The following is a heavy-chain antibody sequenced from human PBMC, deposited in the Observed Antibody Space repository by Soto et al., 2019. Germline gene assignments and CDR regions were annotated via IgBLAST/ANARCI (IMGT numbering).Heavy chain of an antibody. Sequence: GGSLRISCAASGFAFSSYGMSWVRQAPGKGLEWVSAISGSGGSTYYADSVKGRFTISRDNSKNTLYLQTNSLRAEDTAVYYCAKAPSWFDPWGQGTLVTVSS. J-gene: IGHJ5*02. CDR2: ISGSGGST. CDR1: GFAFSSYG. V-gene: IGHV3-23*01. CDR3: AKAPSWFDP.